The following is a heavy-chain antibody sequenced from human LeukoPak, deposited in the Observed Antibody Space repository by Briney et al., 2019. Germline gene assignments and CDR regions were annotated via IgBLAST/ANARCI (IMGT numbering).Heavy chain of an antibody. D-gene: IGHD5-12*01. CDR3: ASHARRYSGYDSFDY. CDR2: IYHSGST. V-gene: IGHV4-30-2*01. J-gene: IGHJ4*02. CDR1: GDSISNDGYS. Sequence: SETLSLTCAVSGDSISNDGYSWSWIRQPPGKGLEWIGYIYHSGSTNYNPSLKSRVTISVDTSKNQFSLKLSSVTAADTAVYYCASHARRYSGYDSFDYWGQGTLVTVSS.